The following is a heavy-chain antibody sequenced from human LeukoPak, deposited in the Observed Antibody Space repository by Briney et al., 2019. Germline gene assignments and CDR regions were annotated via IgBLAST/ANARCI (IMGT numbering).Heavy chain of an antibody. J-gene: IGHJ4*02. CDR3: ARDGAAEYYGSGSYLDY. V-gene: IGHV3-33*01. Sequence: PGRSLRLSCAASGFTFSTYGMHWVRQAPGKGLEWVALIYYDDSNKFYAASVQGRFTISRDNSKNTLYLQMNSLRAEDTAVYYCARDGAAEYYGSGSYLDYWGQGTLVTVSS. CDR1: GFTFSTYG. CDR2: IYYDDSNK. D-gene: IGHD3-10*01.